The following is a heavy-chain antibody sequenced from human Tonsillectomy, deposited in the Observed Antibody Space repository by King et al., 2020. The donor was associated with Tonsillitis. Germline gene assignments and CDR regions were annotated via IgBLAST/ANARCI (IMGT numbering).Heavy chain of an antibody. CDR1: GFTFSTYG. J-gene: IGHJ3*02. CDR3: VAARSGDSYGFDAFDI. V-gene: IGHV3-30*02. D-gene: IGHD5-18*01. CDR2: IRYDGSNI. Sequence: VQLVESGGGVVQPGGSLRLSCTASGFTFSTYGMHWVRQAPGKGLEWVAFIRYDGSNIYYVDSVKGRFTISRDNSKNTLYLQMNSLRAEDTAAYYCVAARSGDSYGFDAFDIWGQGTMVTVSS.